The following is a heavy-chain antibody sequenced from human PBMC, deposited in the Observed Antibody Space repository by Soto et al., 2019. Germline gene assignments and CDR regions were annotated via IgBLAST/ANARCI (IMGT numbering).Heavy chain of an antibody. CDR2: IYYTGNT. V-gene: IGHV4-30-4*01. Sequence: SETLSLTCTVSSGSISSPDYYWSWIRQPPGKGLEWIGYIYYTGNTYYNPSLKSRVIMSVDTSTNQFSLKVTSVTAADTAVYYCASGGSSNWFDPWGQGTLVTVSS. CDR1: SGSISSPDYY. CDR3: ASGGSSNWFDP. D-gene: IGHD1-26*01. J-gene: IGHJ5*02.